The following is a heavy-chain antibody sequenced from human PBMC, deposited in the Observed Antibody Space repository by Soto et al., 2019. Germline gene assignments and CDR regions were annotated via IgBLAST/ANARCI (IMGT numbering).Heavy chain of an antibody. V-gene: IGHV4-34*01. CDR2: INRRGST. CDR3: ARGVRGGCSGGSCYRVMDV. D-gene: IGHD2-15*01. J-gene: IGHJ6*03. Sequence: PSETLSLTCAVYGGSFSGYYWRWIRQPPGQGLEWIGEINRRGSTNYNPSLKRRVTISVDTCKNQFSLKLSSVTAADTAVYYCARGVRGGCSGGSCYRVMDVWGKGTTVTVSS. CDR1: GGSFSGYY.